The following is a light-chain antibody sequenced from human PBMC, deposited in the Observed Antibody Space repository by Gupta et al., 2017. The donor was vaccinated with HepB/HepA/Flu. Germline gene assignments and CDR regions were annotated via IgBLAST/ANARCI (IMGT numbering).Light chain of an antibody. CDR3: QQANSFPRT. CDR2: AGS. J-gene: IGKJ1*01. CDR1: QGISSW. V-gene: IGKV1-12*01. Sequence: DIQITQSPLSVSASVGDRITITCRASQGISSWLAWYQQKPGKAPKLLIYAGSSLQNGVPSRCSSSSSGTXFTLTIXSRQPEDFATYYCQQANSFPRTFGXGTKVEIK.